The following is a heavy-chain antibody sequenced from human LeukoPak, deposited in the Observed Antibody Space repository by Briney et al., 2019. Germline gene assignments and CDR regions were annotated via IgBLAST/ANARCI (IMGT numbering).Heavy chain of an antibody. Sequence: SETLSLTCTVSGGSISSSSYYWGWIRPPPGKGLEWIGNIYYSGNTYYNPSLKSRVTISVDTSKNQFSLKLSSVTAADTAVYYCASYSSAWLYWGQGTLVTVSS. CDR1: GGSISSSSYY. CDR3: ASYSSAWLY. J-gene: IGHJ4*02. CDR2: IYYSGNT. V-gene: IGHV4-39*01. D-gene: IGHD6-19*01.